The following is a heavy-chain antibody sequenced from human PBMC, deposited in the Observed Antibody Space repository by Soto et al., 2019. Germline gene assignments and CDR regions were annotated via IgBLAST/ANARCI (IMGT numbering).Heavy chain of an antibody. CDR1: GYSFAGYW. V-gene: IGHV5-10-1*01. CDR2: IDPSDSQT. CDR3: ARQIYDSDTGPNFQYYFDS. D-gene: IGHD3-22*01. J-gene: IGHJ4*02. Sequence: GESLKISCKGSGYSFAGYWITWVRQKPGKGLEWMGRIDPSDSQTYYSPSFRGHVTISVTKSITTVFLQWSSLRASDTAMYYCARQIYDSDTGPNFQYYFDSWGQGTPLIVSS.